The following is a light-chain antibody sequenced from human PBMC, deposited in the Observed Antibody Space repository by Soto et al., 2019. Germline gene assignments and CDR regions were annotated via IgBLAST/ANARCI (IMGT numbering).Light chain of an antibody. CDR1: QSVANW. V-gene: IGKV1-5*03. CDR2: KVS. CDR3: QPYNTDPWT. J-gene: IGKJ1*01. Sequence: DIQMTQSPSTLSASVGDRVTITCRASQSVANWLAWFQQKAGKPPKLLIYKVSTLESGVPSRFSGNGSGTEFTITISSLQPDGFATYYSQPYNTDPWTFGHGTKVEIK.